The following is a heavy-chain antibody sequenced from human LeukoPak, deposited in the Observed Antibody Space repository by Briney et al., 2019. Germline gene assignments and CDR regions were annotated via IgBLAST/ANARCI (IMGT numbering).Heavy chain of an antibody. CDR2: ISYDGSNK. Sequence: GGSLRLSCAASGFTFSSYAMHWVRQAPGKGLEWVAVISYDGSNKYYADSVKGRFTISRDNSKNTLYLQMNSLRAEDTAVYYCARESSSSWYLNWFDPWGRGTRVTVSS. CDR1: GFTFSSYA. J-gene: IGHJ5*02. V-gene: IGHV3-30*04. D-gene: IGHD6-13*01. CDR3: ARESSSSWYLNWFDP.